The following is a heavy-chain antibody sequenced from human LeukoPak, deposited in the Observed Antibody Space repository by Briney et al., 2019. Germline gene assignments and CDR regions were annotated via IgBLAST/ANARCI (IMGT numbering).Heavy chain of an antibody. CDR1: GGSISSSSYY. CDR2: IYYSGST. D-gene: IGHD3-10*01. J-gene: IGHJ4*02. V-gene: IGHV4-39*01. CDR3: ARNVAYYGSGSYPDY. Sequence: SETLSLTCTVSGGSISSSSYYWGWIRQPPGKGLEWIGSIYYSGSTYYNPSLKSRVTISVDTSKNQFSLKMSSVTAADTAVYYCARNVAYYGSGSYPDYWGQGTLVTVSS.